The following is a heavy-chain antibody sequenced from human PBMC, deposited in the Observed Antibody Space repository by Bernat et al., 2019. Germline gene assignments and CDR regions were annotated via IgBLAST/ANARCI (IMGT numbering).Heavy chain of an antibody. Sequence: EVQLVESGGGLVQPGGSLRLSCADSGFTFSSYSMNWVRQAPGKGLEWVSYISSSSSTIYYADSVKGRFTISRDNAKNSLYLQMNSLRAEDTAVYYCARRSGTMVRGVIPDDAFDIWGQGTMVTVSS. CDR3: ARRSGTMVRGVIPDDAFDI. V-gene: IGHV3-48*01. CDR2: ISSSSSTI. J-gene: IGHJ3*02. CDR1: GFTFSSYS. D-gene: IGHD3-10*01.